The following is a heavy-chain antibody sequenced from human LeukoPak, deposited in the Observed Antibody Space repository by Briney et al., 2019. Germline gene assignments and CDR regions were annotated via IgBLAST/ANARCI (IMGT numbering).Heavy chain of an antibody. Sequence: PGGSLRLSCAASGFTFTSYAMSWVRQAPGKGLEWVSAISGSGVTTYYADSVKGRFSISRDNSKNTLYLQMNSLRAEDTAVYYCARRSRIAFDIWGQGTMVTVSS. J-gene: IGHJ3*02. V-gene: IGHV3-23*01. D-gene: IGHD2-15*01. CDR2: ISGSGVTT. CDR3: ARRSRIAFDI. CDR1: GFTFTSYA.